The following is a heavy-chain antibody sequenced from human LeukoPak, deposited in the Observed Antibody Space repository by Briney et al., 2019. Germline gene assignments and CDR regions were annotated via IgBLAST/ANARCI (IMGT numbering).Heavy chain of an antibody. J-gene: IGHJ4*02. CDR2: IYTSGST. D-gene: IGHD3-9*01. V-gene: IGHV4-61*02. CDR1: GGSISSGSYY. CDR3: ARVEEDWVDY. Sequence: SETLSLTCTVSGGSISSGSYYWSSIRQPAGKGLEWIGRIYTSGSTNYNPSLKSRATISVDTSKNQFSLKLSSVTAADTAVYYCARVEEDWVDYWGEGTLVTVSS.